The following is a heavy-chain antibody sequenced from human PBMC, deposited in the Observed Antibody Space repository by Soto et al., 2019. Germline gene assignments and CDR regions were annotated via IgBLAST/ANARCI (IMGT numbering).Heavy chain of an antibody. J-gene: IGHJ4*02. Sequence: GGSLRLSCAASGFTFSSYWMSWVRQAPGKGLEWVANIKQDGSEKYYVDSVKGRFTISRDNAENSLYQQMNSLRAEDTAVYYCARDRAAGTTTTYFDYWGQGTLVTVSS. CDR1: GFTFSSYW. V-gene: IGHV3-7*03. CDR2: IKQDGSEK. D-gene: IGHD6-13*01. CDR3: ARDRAAGTTTTYFDY.